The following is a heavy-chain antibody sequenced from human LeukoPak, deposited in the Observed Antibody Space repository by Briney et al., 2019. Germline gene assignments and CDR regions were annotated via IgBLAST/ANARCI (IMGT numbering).Heavy chain of an antibody. D-gene: IGHD3-3*01. J-gene: IGHJ6*03. CDR3: ARDHAFSYYYYMDV. V-gene: IGHV3-7*01. Sequence: GGSLRLSCAASGFTFSSYWMSWVRQAPGRGLEWVANIKEDGSEKNYVDSVRGRFTISRDNAKNSLYLQMNSLRAEDTAVYYCARDHAFSYYYYMDVWGKGTTVTVSS. CDR1: GFTFSSYW. CDR2: IKEDGSEK.